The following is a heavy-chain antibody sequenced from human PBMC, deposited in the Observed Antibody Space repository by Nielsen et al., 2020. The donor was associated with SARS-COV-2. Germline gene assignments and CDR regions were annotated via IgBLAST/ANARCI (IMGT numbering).Heavy chain of an antibody. CDR1: GFTFSSYG. Sequence: GESLKISCATSGFTFSSYGMHWVRQAPGKGLEWVAVISYDGSNKYYADSVKGRFTISRDNSKNTLYPQMNSLRAEDTAVYYCAKDRWELQMGAFDIWGQGTMVTVSS. CDR3: AKDRWELQMGAFDI. V-gene: IGHV3-30*18. D-gene: IGHD1-26*01. CDR2: ISYDGSNK. J-gene: IGHJ3*02.